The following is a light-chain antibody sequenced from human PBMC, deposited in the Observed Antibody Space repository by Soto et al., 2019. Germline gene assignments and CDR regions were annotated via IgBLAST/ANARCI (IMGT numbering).Light chain of an antibody. Sequence: DIQMTQSPSYLSPSVGDRITITCQASQDISNYLNWYQQKPGTAPKXLIFDASSMESGVPSRFSGSGSGTHLTLTISGLQPEDIETYFCQQYANLPITFGQGTRLEIK. CDR2: DAS. J-gene: IGKJ5*01. CDR1: QDISNY. V-gene: IGKV1-33*01. CDR3: QQYANLPIT.